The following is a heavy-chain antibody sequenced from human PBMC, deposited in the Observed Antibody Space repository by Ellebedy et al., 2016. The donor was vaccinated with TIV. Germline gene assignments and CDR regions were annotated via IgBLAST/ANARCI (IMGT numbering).Heavy chain of an antibody. CDR3: AKGRGGGSDTSAPRYYFDY. J-gene: IGHJ4*02. D-gene: IGHD3-22*01. CDR1: GFSFSRYA. V-gene: IGHV3-23*01. Sequence: PGGSLRLSCAASGFSFSRYAMSWVRQAPGKGLEWVSTISHTGTRTYYANSVDGRFIIARDISKRSLYLQMNSLTADDTAVYYCAKGRGGGSDTSAPRYYFDYWGLGTLVTVSS. CDR2: ISHTGTRT.